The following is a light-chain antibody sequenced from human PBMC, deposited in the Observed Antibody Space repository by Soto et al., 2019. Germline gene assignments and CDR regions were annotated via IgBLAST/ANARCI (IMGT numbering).Light chain of an antibody. CDR2: GAS. J-gene: IGKJ1*01. CDR3: QKDNSSPT. V-gene: IGKV3-20*01. Sequence: EIVLTQSPGTLSLSPGERAILSCRASQTVSSSYLAWYQQKPGQAPRLLIYGASSRATGIPGRCSGSGAGTPFTPIISRLEPEDFAVYFWQKDNSSPTFGQGTKVEIK. CDR1: QTVSSSY.